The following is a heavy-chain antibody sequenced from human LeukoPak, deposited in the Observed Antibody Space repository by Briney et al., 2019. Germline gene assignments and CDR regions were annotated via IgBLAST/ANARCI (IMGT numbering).Heavy chain of an antibody. CDR2: IIPILGIA. CDR3: VSSLGMTTVTTVDY. V-gene: IGHV1-69*04. CDR1: GGTFSSYA. Sequence: ASVKVSCKAPGGTFSSYAISWVRQAPGQGLEWMGRIIPILGIANYAQKFQGRVTITADKSTSTAYMELSSLRSEDTAVYYCVSSLGMTTVTTVDYWGQGTLVTVSS. D-gene: IGHD4-17*01. J-gene: IGHJ4*02.